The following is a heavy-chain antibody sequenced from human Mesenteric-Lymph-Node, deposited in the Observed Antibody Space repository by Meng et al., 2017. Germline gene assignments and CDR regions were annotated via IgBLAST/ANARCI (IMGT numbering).Heavy chain of an antibody. J-gene: IGHJ5*02. V-gene: IGHV1-18*01. CDR1: GYIFNNYG. D-gene: IGHD1-14*01. Sequence: QVQLVQSAAEGKKPGASVKVSSKAAGYIFNNYGVSWVRQAPGQGPEWMGWISAYNGNTNYAQNFQGRFTVTTDTSTSTAYMELRSLRSDDTAVYYCARDLPGGTKGTWLDLWGQGTLVTVSS. CDR3: ARDLPGGTKGTWLDL. CDR2: ISAYNGNT.